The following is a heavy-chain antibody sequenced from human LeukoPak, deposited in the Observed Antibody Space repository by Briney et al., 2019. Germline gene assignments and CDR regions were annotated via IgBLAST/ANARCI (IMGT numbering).Heavy chain of an antibody. D-gene: IGHD1-26*01. Sequence: GESLKISCKGSGYNFPTYWIGWVRQMPGKGLEWMGIIYPGDSDTRYSPSFQGQVTISADKSISTAYLQWSSLKASDTAMYYCARCPGSYFSYNWFDPWGQGTLVTVSS. V-gene: IGHV5-51*01. CDR1: GYNFPTYW. J-gene: IGHJ5*02. CDR3: ARCPGSYFSYNWFDP. CDR2: IYPGDSDT.